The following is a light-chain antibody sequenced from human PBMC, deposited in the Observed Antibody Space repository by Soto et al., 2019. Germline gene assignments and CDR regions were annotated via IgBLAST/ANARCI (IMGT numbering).Light chain of an antibody. J-gene: IGLJ1*01. V-gene: IGLV2-8*01. CDR2: EVN. Sequence: QSALTQPPSASGSPGQSVTISCTGTSSDVGGYNYVSWYQQHPGKAPKLMIYEVNKRPSGVPYRFSGSKSGNTASLTVSGLQAEDEAYYYCSSYAGSNNFGVFGTGTKLTVL. CDR3: SSYAGSNNFGV. CDR1: SSDVGGYNY.